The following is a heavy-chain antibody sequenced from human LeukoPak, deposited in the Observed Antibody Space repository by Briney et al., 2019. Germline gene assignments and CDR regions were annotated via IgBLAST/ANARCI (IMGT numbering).Heavy chain of an antibody. CDR3: ARWSSTSCYDY. Sequence: GGSRRLSCATSGFTFSNYYLNWVRQAPGKGLEWVSCIHGSASYNYYADSVKGRFTVSRDSAKNSLYLEMSSLRVEDTAVYYCARWSSTSCYDYWGQGTLVTVSS. D-gene: IGHD2-2*01. CDR1: GFTFSNYY. V-gene: IGHV3-21*06. J-gene: IGHJ4*02. CDR2: IHGSASYN.